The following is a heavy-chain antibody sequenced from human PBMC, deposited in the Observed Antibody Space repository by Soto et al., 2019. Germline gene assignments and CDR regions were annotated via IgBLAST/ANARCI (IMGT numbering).Heavy chain of an antibody. CDR2: ISGSGGST. D-gene: IGHD6-19*01. V-gene: IGHV3-23*01. CDR1: GFTFSSYA. CDR3: AKDWPRIAVAGKYYYYYYGMDV. J-gene: IGHJ6*02. Sequence: GGSLRLSCAASGFTFSSYAMSWVRQAPGKVLEWVSAISGSGGSTYYADSVKGRFTIPRDNSKNTLYLQMNSLRAEDTAVYYCAKDWPRIAVAGKYYYYYYGMDVWGQGTTVTVSS.